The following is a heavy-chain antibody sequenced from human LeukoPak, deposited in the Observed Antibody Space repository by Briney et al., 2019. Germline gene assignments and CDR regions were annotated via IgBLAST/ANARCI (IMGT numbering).Heavy chain of an antibody. CDR2: ISSSSSYI. D-gene: IGHD3-22*01. V-gene: IGHV3-21*01. CDR3: ARGGYDRDGY. CDR1: GFTFSSYS. Sequence: GGSLRLSCAASGFTFSSYSMNWVRQAPGKGLGWVSSISSSSSYIYYADSVKGRFTISRDNAKNSLYLQINSLRAEDTAVYYCARGGYDRDGYWGQGTLVTVSS. J-gene: IGHJ4*02.